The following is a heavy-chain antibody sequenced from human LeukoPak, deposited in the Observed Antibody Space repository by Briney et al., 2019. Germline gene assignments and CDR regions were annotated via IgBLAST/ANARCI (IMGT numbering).Heavy chain of an antibody. D-gene: IGHD2-2*01. CDR2: ISSDGNSK. Sequence: PGGSLRLSCAASGFTFSTFGIHWVRQAPGKGLEWVASISSDGNSKFYVDSVEGRFTISRDNSRNTLYLQMNSLRAEDTAVYYCARGGAAYCSSTSCYALDYWGQGTLVTVSS. CDR1: GFTFSTFG. CDR3: ARGGAAYCSSTSCYALDY. V-gene: IGHV3-30*03. J-gene: IGHJ4*02.